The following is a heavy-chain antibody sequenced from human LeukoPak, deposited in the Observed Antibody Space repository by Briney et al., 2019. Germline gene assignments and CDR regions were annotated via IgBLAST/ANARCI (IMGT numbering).Heavy chain of an antibody. CDR1: GGSISSYY. J-gene: IGHJ4*02. CDR3: ARVGAATYFDY. D-gene: IGHD1-26*01. CDR2: IYYSGST. V-gene: IGHV4-59*01. Sequence: SETLSLTCTVSGGSISSYYWSWIRQPPGKGLERIGYIYYSGSTNYNPSLKSRVTISVDTSKNQFSLKLSSVTAADTAVYYCARVGAATYFDYWGQGTLVTVSS.